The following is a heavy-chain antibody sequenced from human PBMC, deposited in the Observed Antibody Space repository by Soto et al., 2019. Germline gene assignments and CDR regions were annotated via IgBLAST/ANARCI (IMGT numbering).Heavy chain of an antibody. V-gene: IGHV3-43*01. Sequence: PGGSLRLSCAASGFTFDDYTMHWVRQAPGKGLEWVSLISWDGGSTYYADSVKGRFTISRDNSKNSLYLQMNSLRTEDTALYYCAKEGYCSSTSCRDYYFDYWGQGTLVTVS. D-gene: IGHD2-2*01. J-gene: IGHJ4*02. CDR2: ISWDGGST. CDR1: GFTFDDYT. CDR3: AKEGYCSSTSCRDYYFDY.